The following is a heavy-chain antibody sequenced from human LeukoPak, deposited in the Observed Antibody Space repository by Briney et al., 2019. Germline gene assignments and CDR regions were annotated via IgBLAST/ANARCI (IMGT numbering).Heavy chain of an antibody. Sequence: SETLSLTCTVSVGSISKSDYYWGWIRQPPGKGLEWIGSIYHSGRTFYNPSLKMRVTISVDTSKNQFSLKLTYVPAADTAVYCCARRYFDWLLYLFDYWGQGPLVTVSS. CDR1: VGSISKSDYY. J-gene: IGHJ4*02. D-gene: IGHD3-9*01. CDR2: IYHSGRT. CDR3: ARRYFDWLLYLFDY. V-gene: IGHV4-39*07.